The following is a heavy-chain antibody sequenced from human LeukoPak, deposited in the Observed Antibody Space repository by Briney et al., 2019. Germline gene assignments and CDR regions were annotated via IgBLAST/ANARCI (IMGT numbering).Heavy chain of an antibody. D-gene: IGHD4-23*01. CDR3: ATSADSPGNS. V-gene: IGHV3-7*01. CDR2: LKQDGSVK. CDR1: GFTFSTYW. J-gene: IGHJ4*02. Sequence: GGSLRLSCVASGFTFSTYWMSWVRQAPGKGLEWVANLKQDGSVKHYVDSVKGRFTISRDNAKNSLYLQMTTLRAEDTAVYYCATSADSPGNSWGQGTLITVSS.